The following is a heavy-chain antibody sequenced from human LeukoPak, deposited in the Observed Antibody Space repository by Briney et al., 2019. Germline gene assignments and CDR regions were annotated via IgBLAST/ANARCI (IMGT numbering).Heavy chain of an antibody. D-gene: IGHD2-15*01. J-gene: IGHJ4*02. CDR2: IYTSGST. V-gene: IGHV4-61*02. CDR3: ARDHSITQFDY. CDR1: GGSISSGSYY. Sequence: ALSLTCTVSGGSISSGSYYWSWIRQPAGKGLEWIGRIYTSGSTNYNPSLKSRVTISVDTSKNQFSLKLSSVTAADTAVYYCARDHSITQFDYCGQGTLVTVSS.